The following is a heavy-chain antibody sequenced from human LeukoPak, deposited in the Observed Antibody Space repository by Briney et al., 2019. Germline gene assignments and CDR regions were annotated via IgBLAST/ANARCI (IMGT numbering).Heavy chain of an antibody. CDR3: AKGLRTGVGPYMGYHYYMDV. Sequence: GGSLRLSCAASGFTFSSYAISGVRQPPGKGLKGASTFIENGVGTYYADSVKGRFTISRDNSYNTVSLQMNSLRDEDTGVYYCAKGLRTGVGPYMGYHYYMDVWGKGATVTVSS. D-gene: IGHD3-16*01. J-gene: IGHJ6*03. V-gene: IGHV3-23*01. CDR1: GFTFSSYA. CDR2: FIENGVGT.